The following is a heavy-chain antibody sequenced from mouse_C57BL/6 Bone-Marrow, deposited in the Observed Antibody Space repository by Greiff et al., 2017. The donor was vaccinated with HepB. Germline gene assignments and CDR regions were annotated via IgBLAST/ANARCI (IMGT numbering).Heavy chain of an antibody. Sequence: VQLQESGAELARPGASVKLSCKASGYTFTSYGISWVKQRTGQGLEWIGEIYPRSGNTYYNEKFKGKSTLTADKSSSTAYMELRSLTSEDSAVYFCARGVYDGYYSFAYWGQGTLVTVSA. J-gene: IGHJ3*01. CDR2: IYPRSGNT. V-gene: IGHV1-81*01. CDR1: GYTFTSYG. CDR3: ARGVYDGYYSFAY. D-gene: IGHD2-3*01.